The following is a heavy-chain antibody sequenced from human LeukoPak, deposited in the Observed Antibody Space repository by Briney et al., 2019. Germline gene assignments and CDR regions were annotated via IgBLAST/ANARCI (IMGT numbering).Heavy chain of an antibody. J-gene: IGHJ4*02. V-gene: IGHV4-38-2*01. D-gene: IGHD6-13*01. CDR2: GFHSGST. CDR3: ARLFHWSSSSWYGYYFDY. Sequence: PSETLSLTCAVSTYSISSGYYWGWIRQPPVKGLEWIGSGFHSGSTYYSPSLKSRVTISVGTSRNQFSLKVSSVTAADTAVYYCARLFHWSSSSWYGYYFDYWGQGTLVIVSS. CDR1: TYSISSGYY.